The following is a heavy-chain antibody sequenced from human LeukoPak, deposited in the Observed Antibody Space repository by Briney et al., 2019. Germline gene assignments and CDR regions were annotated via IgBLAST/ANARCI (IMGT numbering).Heavy chain of an antibody. D-gene: IGHD6-6*01. Sequence: GGSLRLSCAASGFTFSGYAMSWVRQAPGKGLEWVSAISGSGGSTYYADSVKGRFTISRDNSKNTLYLQMNSLRAEDTAVYYCAGHREYSSSAGDYWGQGTLVTVSS. CDR2: ISGSGGST. CDR1: GFTFSGYA. CDR3: AGHREYSSSAGDY. J-gene: IGHJ4*02. V-gene: IGHV3-23*01.